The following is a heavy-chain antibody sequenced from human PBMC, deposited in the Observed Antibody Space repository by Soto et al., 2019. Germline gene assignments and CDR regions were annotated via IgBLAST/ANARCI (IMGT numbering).Heavy chain of an antibody. V-gene: IGHV3-30-3*01. CDR1: GFTFSSYA. J-gene: IGHJ6*02. D-gene: IGHD3-16*01. Sequence: QVQLVESGGGVVQPGRSLRLSCAASGFTFSSYAMHWVRQAPGKGLEWVAVISYDGSNKYYADSVKGRFTISRDNSKNTLYLKMNSLGAEGTAVYFCARDRRGGGDTWGQGTTVTVSS. CDR3: ARDRRGGGDT. CDR2: ISYDGSNK.